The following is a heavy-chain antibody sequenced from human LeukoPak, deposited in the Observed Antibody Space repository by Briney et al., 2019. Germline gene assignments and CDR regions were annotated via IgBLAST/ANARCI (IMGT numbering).Heavy chain of an antibody. J-gene: IGHJ4*02. Sequence: PGGSLRLSCAASGFTFSSYAVTWVRQAPGKGLEWVPGITGSGDTTFYADSVKGRFTISRDNTKNTLYLQMHSLRVEDTAVYYCVKDYSTIAAAANPLFDYWGQGALVTVSS. CDR1: GFTFSSYA. CDR3: VKDYSTIAAAANPLFDY. V-gene: IGHV3-23*01. CDR2: ITGSGDTT. D-gene: IGHD6-13*01.